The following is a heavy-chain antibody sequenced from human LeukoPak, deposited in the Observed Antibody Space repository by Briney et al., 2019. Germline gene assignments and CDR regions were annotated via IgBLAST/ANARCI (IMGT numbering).Heavy chain of an antibody. Sequence: GGSLRLSCAASGFTLSSYVMHWVRQAPGKGLEWVAFVLFGGGDTYYADSVKGRFTISRDNAKNALYLQMNSLRGEDTAVYYCVARGGWARFDYWGQGTLVTVSS. J-gene: IGHJ4*02. CDR3: VARGGWARFDY. CDR2: VLFGGGDT. V-gene: IGHV3-30*02. D-gene: IGHD6-19*01. CDR1: GFTLSSYV.